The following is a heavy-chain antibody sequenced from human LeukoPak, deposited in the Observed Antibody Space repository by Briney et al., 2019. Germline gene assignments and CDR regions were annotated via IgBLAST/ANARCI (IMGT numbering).Heavy chain of an antibody. V-gene: IGHV4-61*02. D-gene: IGHD1-26*01. J-gene: IGHJ4*02. CDR1: GGSIRSGSYY. Sequence: SETLSLTCTVSGGSIRSGSYYWSWIRQPAGKGLEWIGRIHSSGSTDYNPSLKSRVTISVDTSKNQFSLKLSSVTAADTAVYYCARDGTPLDPGFDYWGQGTLVTVSS. CDR3: ARDGTPLDPGFDY. CDR2: IHSSGST.